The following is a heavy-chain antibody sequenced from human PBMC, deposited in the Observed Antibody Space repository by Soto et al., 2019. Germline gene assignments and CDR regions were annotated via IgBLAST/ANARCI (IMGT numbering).Heavy chain of an antibody. Sequence: QGQLLQSGAEVKKPGASVKVSCKTSGYSFTDYKLHWVRQAPGQGLEWMGWVDPNGGGSNSAQKFQGSVTMTWDTSITTASLALSRLKTNDTATYFCATWVALGAFAGFDFWGQGTLVTVSS. J-gene: IGHJ4*02. CDR2: VDPNGGGS. V-gene: IGHV1-2*04. D-gene: IGHD2-15*01. CDR3: ATWVALGAFAGFDF. CDR1: GYSFTDYK.